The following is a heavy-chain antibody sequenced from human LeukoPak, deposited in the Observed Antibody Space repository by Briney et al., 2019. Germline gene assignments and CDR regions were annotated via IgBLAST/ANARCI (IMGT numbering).Heavy chain of an antibody. V-gene: IGHV3-33*01. CDR1: GFTFSSYG. Sequence: PGRSLRLSCAASGFTFSSYGMHWVRQAPGKGLEWVAVIWYDGSNKYYADSVKGRFTISRDNSKNTLYLQMNSLRAEDTAVYYCARDIAAAGYFDYWGQGTLVTVSS. CDR2: IWYDGSNK. D-gene: IGHD6-13*01. J-gene: IGHJ4*02. CDR3: ARDIAAAGYFDY.